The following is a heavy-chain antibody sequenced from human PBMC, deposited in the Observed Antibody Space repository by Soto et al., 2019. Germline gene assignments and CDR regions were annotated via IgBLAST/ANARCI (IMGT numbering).Heavy chain of an antibody. CDR1: GYSISSVYY. Sequence: SETLSLTCAFSGYSISSVYYWGWIRQPPGKGLEWIGSLYHSGSTSYNPSLKSRVTISVDTSKNQFSLKLTSVTAADTAVYYCARMYGYSYGYLDYWGQGTQVTVSS. CDR3: ARMYGYSYGYLDY. V-gene: IGHV4-38-2*01. D-gene: IGHD5-18*01. CDR2: LYHSGST. J-gene: IGHJ4*02.